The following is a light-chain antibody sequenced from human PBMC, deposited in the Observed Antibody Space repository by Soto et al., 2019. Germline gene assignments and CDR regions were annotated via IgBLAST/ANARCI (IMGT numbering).Light chain of an antibody. CDR1: QGISSY. J-gene: IGKJ1*01. V-gene: IGKV1-8*01. Sequence: AIRMTQSPSSLSASTGDRVTITCRASQGISSYLAWYQQKPGKAPNLLIYDVSSLESGVPSRFSGSGSGTEFILTISSLQPDDFATYYCQQYDSYSWTFGQGTKVDIK. CDR3: QQYDSYSWT. CDR2: DVS.